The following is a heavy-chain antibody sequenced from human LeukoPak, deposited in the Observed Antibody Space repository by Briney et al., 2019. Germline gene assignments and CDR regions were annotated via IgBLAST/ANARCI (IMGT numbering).Heavy chain of an antibody. Sequence: GASVKVSCKASGGTFSSYAISWVRQAPGQGLEWMGRIIPILGIANYAQKFQGRVTITADKSTSTAYMELKSLRSDDTAVYYCATGDTVLYYFDSWGQGTLVTVSS. CDR3: ATGDTVLYYFDS. CDR1: GGTFSSYA. CDR2: IIPILGIA. J-gene: IGHJ4*02. D-gene: IGHD4-11*01. V-gene: IGHV1-69*04.